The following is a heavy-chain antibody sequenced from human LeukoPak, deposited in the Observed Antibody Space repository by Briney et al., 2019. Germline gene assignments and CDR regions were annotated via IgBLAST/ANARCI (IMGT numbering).Heavy chain of an antibody. Sequence: GESLKISCAASGFTFSSYTMTWVRQAPGKGLEWVSSISGNSNYILYARSLKGRFTVSRGDYSLYLQMHSLRAEDTAVYYCARLVGNYASGRFDSWGQGTLVTVSS. CDR1: GFTFSSYT. D-gene: IGHD3-10*01. V-gene: IGHV3-21*01. CDR2: ISGNSNYI. J-gene: IGHJ4*02. CDR3: ARLVGNYASGRFDS.